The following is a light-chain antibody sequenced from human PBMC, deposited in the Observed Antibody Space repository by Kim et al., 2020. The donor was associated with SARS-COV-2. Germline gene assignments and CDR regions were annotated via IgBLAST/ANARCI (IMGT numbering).Light chain of an antibody. Sequence: SSVGDRVPITCRASQDISNHLAWFQQLPGKAPKSLVYAASNLQSGVPPRFGGSGSGTEFTLTIGSLQPEDVATYYCQQFRFYPPTFGGGTKVDIK. J-gene: IGKJ4*01. CDR1: QDISNH. V-gene: IGKV1-16*01. CDR2: AAS. CDR3: QQFRFYPPT.